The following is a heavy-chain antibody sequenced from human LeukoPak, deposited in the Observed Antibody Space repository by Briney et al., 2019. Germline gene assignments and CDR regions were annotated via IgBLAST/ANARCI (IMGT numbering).Heavy chain of an antibody. J-gene: IGHJ4*02. Sequence: PGGSLRLSRAASGFTFSNYWMHWVRQAPGKGLEWVAFIRYDGSNKYYADSVKGRFTISRDNSKNTLYLQMNSLRAEDTAVYYCAKLTWIGGSSAISSGSPLSSDYWGQGTLVTVSS. D-gene: IGHD3-22*01. CDR2: IRYDGSNK. V-gene: IGHV3-30*02. CDR3: AKLTWIGGSSAISSGSPLSSDY. CDR1: GFTFSNYW.